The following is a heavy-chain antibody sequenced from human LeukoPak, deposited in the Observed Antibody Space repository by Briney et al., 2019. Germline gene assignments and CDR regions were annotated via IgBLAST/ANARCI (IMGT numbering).Heavy chain of an antibody. CDR1: GGSISSYY. J-gene: IGHJ4*02. V-gene: IGHV4-59*01. CDR2: VGHTGST. CDR3: AAASGLITFGGVDY. D-gene: IGHD3-16*01. Sequence: SETLSLTCTVSGGSISSYYWSWIRQPAGKGLEWIGYVGHTGSTNYNPSLKSRVTISVDTSKNQFSLKLSSVTAADTAVYYCAAASGLITFGGVDYWGQGTLVTVSS.